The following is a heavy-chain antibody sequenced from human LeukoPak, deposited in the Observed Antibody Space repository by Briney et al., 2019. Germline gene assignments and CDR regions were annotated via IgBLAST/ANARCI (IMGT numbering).Heavy chain of an antibody. CDR1: GGSVSDHGFF. CDR2: VSYTGST. V-gene: IGHV4-39*01. J-gene: IGHJ4*02. D-gene: IGHD1-1*01. CDR3: ARRGTYWNALGC. Sequence: SETLSLTCTVTGGSVSDHGFFWGWIRQPPGKGLECIGSVSYTGSTHYDSPLKSRVTMSIETSKNQFYLNLTPVTAADTAVYYCARRGTYWNALGCWGQGALVTVSS.